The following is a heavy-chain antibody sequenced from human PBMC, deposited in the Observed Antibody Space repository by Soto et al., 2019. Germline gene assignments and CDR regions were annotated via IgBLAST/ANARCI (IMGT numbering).Heavy chain of an antibody. CDR2: ISYDGSNK. CDR1: GFTFSNYP. CDR3: ARALRAYCGGDCADAFDI. V-gene: IGHV3-30-3*01. D-gene: IGHD2-21*02. J-gene: IGHJ3*02. Sequence: GGSLRLSCSASGFTFSNYPMHWVRQAPGKGLEGVVVISYDGSNKYYADSVKGRFTISRDNSKNTLYLQMNSLRTEDTAVYYCARALRAYCGGDCADAFDIWGQGTMVTVSS.